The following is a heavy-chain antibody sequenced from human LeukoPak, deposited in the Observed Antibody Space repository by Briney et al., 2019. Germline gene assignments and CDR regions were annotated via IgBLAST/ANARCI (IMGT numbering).Heavy chain of an antibody. Sequence: SQTLSLTCTVSGGSISSGSYYWSWIRQPAGKGLEWIGRIYTSGSTNYNPSLKSRVSIAVDTFKNQFSLKLSSVTAADTAVYYCARWRVGYCSGGSCYSFASVAFDIWGQGTMVTVSS. CDR3: ARWRVGYCSGGSCYSFASVAFDI. V-gene: IGHV4-61*02. J-gene: IGHJ3*02. CDR1: GGSISSGSYY. D-gene: IGHD2-15*01. CDR2: IYTSGST.